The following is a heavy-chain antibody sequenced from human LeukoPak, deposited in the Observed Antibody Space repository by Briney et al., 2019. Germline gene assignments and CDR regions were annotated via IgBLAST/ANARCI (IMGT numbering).Heavy chain of an antibody. Sequence: PSETLSLTCTVSGGSISSSSYYWGWIRQPPGKGLEWIGSIYYSGSTYYNPSLKSRATISVDTSKKQFSLKLSSVTAADTAVYYCARHKGGEHNKYTYYYDSSGYHYFDYWGQGTLVTVSS. J-gene: IGHJ4*02. CDR3: ARHKGGEHNKYTYYYDSSGYHYFDY. D-gene: IGHD3-22*01. CDR1: GGSISSSSYY. V-gene: IGHV4-39*01. CDR2: IYYSGST.